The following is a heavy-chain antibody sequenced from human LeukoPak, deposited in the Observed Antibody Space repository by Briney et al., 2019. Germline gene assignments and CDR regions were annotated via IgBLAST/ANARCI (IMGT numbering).Heavy chain of an antibody. CDR1: GFSLSTSGVG. CDR2: TYWDDDK. D-gene: IGHD3-10*01. V-gene: IGHV2-5*02. Sequence: SGPTLVNPTQTLTLTCTFSGFSLSTSGVGVGWIRQPPGKALEWLALTYWDDDKRYSPSLKSRLPITKDTSKNQVVLTMTNMDPVDTATCYRAHRDHLTYYYGSGRNNAFDIWGQGTMVTASS. J-gene: IGHJ3*02. CDR3: AHRDHLTYYYGSGRNNAFDI.